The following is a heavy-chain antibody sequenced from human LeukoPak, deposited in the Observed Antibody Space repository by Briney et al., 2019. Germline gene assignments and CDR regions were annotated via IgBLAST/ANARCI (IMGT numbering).Heavy chain of an antibody. V-gene: IGHV5-51*01. D-gene: IGHD6-13*01. CDR1: GYSFTSYW. J-gene: IGHJ4*02. CDR3: ARLPGYSSSSHYYFDY. CDR2: IYPGDSDT. Sequence: GESLKISCKGSGYSFTSYWIGWVCQMPGEGLEWMGIIYPGDSDTRTSTSFQGQVTISADKPISTAYLQWSSLKDSDTAMYYCARLPGYSSSSHYYFDYWGQGTLVTVSS.